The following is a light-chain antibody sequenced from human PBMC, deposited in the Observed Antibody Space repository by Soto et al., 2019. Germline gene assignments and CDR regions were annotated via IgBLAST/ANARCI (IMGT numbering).Light chain of an antibody. J-gene: IGKJ1*01. V-gene: IGKV1-5*03. CDR1: QTISSW. CDR3: QLYNSYSEA. CDR2: KAS. Sequence: DIQMTQSPSTLSGSVGDRVTITCRASQTISSWLAWYQQQPGKAPKLLIYKASTIKSGVPSRFSVSGSGTEFTLTISSLQPDDFASYYCQLYNSYSEAFGQGTKVELK.